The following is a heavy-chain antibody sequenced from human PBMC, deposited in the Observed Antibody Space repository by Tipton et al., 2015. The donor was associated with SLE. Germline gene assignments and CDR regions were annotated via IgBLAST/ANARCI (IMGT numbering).Heavy chain of an antibody. J-gene: IGHJ6*02. D-gene: IGHD5-24*01. CDR1: GGSISSSSYY. Sequence: TLSLTCAVSGGSISSSSYYWGWIRQPPGKGLEWIGNIYYSGSTYHNPSLKSRVTISVDTSKNQFSLKLRSVTAADTAVYYCRGYNYHYYYYGMDVWGQGTTVTVSS. V-gene: IGHV4-39*07. CDR2: IYYSGST. CDR3: RGYNYHYYYYGMDV.